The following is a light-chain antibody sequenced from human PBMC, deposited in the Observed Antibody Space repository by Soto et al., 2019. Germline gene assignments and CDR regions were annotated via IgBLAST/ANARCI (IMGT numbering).Light chain of an antibody. Sequence: QSALTQPRSVSGSPGQSVTISCTGTSSDVGGYNYVSWYQQHPGKAPKLMIYDVSKRPSGVPDRFSGSKSGNTASLTISGLQAEDEADYYCYSYAGSYTFFGTGTKVTVL. CDR3: YSYAGSYTF. CDR1: SSDVGGYNY. J-gene: IGLJ1*01. CDR2: DVS. V-gene: IGLV2-11*01.